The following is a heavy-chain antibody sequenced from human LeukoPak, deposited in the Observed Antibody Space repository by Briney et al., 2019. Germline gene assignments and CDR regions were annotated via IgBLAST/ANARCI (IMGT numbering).Heavy chain of an antibody. J-gene: IGHJ4*02. D-gene: IGHD2-2*01. Sequence: SVKVSCKASGYTFTSSYIHWVRQAPGQGLEWMGGIIPIFGTANYAQKFQGRVTITADESTSTAYMELSSLRSEDTAVYYCASHCSSTSCPRRTDYWGQGTLVTVSS. V-gene: IGHV1-69*13. CDR3: ASHCSSTSCPRRTDY. CDR1: GYTFTSSY. CDR2: IIPIFGTA.